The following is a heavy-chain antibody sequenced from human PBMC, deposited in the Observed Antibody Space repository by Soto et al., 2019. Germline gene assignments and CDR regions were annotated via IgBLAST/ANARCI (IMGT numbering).Heavy chain of an antibody. V-gene: IGHV3-23*01. J-gene: IGHJ4*02. Sequence: EVQLLESGGGLVQPGGSLRLSCAASGFTFSSYAMSWVRQAPGKGLEWVSAISGSGGSTYYADSVQGRFTISRDNSKNTLYLQMNSLRAEDTAVYYCAKSPGHSSSWYPYSSGYYYWGQGTLVTVSS. CDR1: GFTFSSYA. D-gene: IGHD6-13*01. CDR2: ISGSGGST. CDR3: AKSPGHSSSWYPYSSGYYY.